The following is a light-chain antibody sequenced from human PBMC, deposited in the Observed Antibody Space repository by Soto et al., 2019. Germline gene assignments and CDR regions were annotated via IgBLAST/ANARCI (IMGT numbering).Light chain of an antibody. J-gene: IGKJ4*01. CDR2: WAS. CDR3: QQYYSTPPVT. Sequence: DIVMTQSPDSLAVSLGERATINCKSSQSVLYSSNNKNYLAWYQQKPGQPPKLLIYWASTRESGVPDRFSGSGSGTDLTLTISSLQAEDVAVYYCQQYYSTPPVTFGGGTKVEIK. V-gene: IGKV4-1*01. CDR1: QSVLYSSNNKNY.